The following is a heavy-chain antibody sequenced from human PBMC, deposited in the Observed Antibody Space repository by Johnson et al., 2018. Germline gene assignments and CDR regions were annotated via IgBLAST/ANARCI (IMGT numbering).Heavy chain of an antibody. CDR2: ISWNSNSI. J-gene: IGHJ6*02. Sequence: VQLVESGGGLVQPGRSLILSCATSGFTFDDYAVHWVRQAPGKGLEWVSSISWNSNSIGYADSVKGRFTISRDNARNSLFLQMNRLRAEVRAVYYCARDGGLGSGSYQNYYYYGMDVWGQGTTVTVSS. CDR1: GFTFDDYA. D-gene: IGHD3-10*01. V-gene: IGHV3-9*01. CDR3: ARDGGLGSGSYQNYYYYGMDV.